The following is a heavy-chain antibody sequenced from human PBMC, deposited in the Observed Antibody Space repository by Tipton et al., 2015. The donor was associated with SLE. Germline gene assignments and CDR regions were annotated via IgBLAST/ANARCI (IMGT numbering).Heavy chain of an antibody. D-gene: IGHD3-22*01. V-gene: IGHV4-59*11. J-gene: IGHJ3*02. CDR3: ARDRHYDPFAFDT. Sequence: GLVKPSETLSLICTVSGGSISSHYWNWIRQPPGEGLEWIGYIYYSGSTNYNPSLRSRVTISVDTSKNQFSLRLNSVTAADTAVYYCARDRHYDPFAFDTWGQGTMVAVSS. CDR2: IYYSGST. CDR1: GGSISSHY.